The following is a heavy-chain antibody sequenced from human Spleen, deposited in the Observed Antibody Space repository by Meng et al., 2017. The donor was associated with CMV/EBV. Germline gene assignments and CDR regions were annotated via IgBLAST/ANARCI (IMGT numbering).Heavy chain of an antibody. CDR3: ARDPVVGGMGIDY. J-gene: IGHJ4*02. Sequence: ASGFTFSSYWMSWVRQAPGKGLEWVANIKQDGSEKYYVDSVKGRFTISRDNAKNSLYLQMNSLRAEDTAVYYCARDPVVGGMGIDYWGQGTLVTVSS. CDR1: GFTFSSYW. D-gene: IGHD2-2*01. CDR2: IKQDGSEK. V-gene: IGHV3-7*01.